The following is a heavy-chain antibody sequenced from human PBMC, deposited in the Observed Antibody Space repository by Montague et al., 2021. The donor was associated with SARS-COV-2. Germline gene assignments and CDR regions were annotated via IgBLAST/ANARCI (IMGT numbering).Heavy chain of an antibody. CDR2: MNYNGTS. D-gene: IGHD1-20*01. J-gene: IGHJ4*02. V-gene: IGHV4-59*12. CDR1: GDSISGYN. CDR3: ARESSFGIPGRFES. Sequence: SETLSLTCSITGDSISGYNCAWLWHRQAKGLEWVGFMNYNGTSTYSSSLKSRVTITIDTSKKEFSLWLTTLTPADTAMYFCARESSFGIPGRFESWGQGSPVTVSS.